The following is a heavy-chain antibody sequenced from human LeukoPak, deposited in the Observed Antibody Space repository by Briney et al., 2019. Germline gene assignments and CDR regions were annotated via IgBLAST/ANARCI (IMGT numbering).Heavy chain of an antibody. CDR1: GGSISSYY. Sequence: SETLSLTCTGSGGSISSYYWSWIRQPPGKGLEWIGYIYYSGSTNYNPSLKSRVTISVDTSKNQFSLKLSSVTAADTAVYYCARGGIAVAGTPYYYGMDVWGQGTTVTVSS. CDR2: IYYSGST. CDR3: ARGGIAVAGTPYYYGMDV. J-gene: IGHJ6*02. D-gene: IGHD6-19*01. V-gene: IGHV4-59*01.